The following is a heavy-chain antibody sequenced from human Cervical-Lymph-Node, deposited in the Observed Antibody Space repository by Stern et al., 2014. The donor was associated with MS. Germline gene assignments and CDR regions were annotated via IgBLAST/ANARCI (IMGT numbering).Heavy chain of an antibody. CDR3: ARVTGRGTRQNWFDS. V-gene: IGHV4-59*02. J-gene: IGHJ5*01. Sequence: VQLVESGPGLVKPSETVSLTCAVSGGSVSSKYWNWIRQPPGKGLEWIGYIYSDGSTNYNPSLKSRVVISLVTPTKQISLSLTPVTAADTAVHYCARVTGRGTRQNWFDSWGQGTLVTVSS. CDR1: GGSVSSKY. CDR2: IYSDGST. D-gene: IGHD1-26*01.